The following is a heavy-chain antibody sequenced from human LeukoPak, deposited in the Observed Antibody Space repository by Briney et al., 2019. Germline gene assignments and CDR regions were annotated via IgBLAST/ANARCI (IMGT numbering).Heavy chain of an antibody. J-gene: IGHJ4*02. D-gene: IGHD2-8*01. Sequence: GGSLRLSCAASGFTFSSYGMHWVRQAPGKGLEWVAVIWYDGSNKYYTDSVKGRFTISRDNSKNTLYLQMNSLRAEDTAVYYCAKVRLKVVGEDFDYWGQGTLVTVSS. V-gene: IGHV3-33*06. CDR1: GFTFSSYG. CDR2: IWYDGSNK. CDR3: AKVRLKVVGEDFDY.